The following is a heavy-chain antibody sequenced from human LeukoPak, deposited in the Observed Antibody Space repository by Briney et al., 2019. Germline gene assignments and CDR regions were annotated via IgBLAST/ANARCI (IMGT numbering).Heavy chain of an antibody. CDR2: IYHSGST. CDR1: GGSISSSNW. D-gene: IGHD4-23*01. CDR3: ARHASGNGTGWFDP. V-gene: IGHV4-4*01. Sequence: SETLSLTCAVSGGSISSSNWWSWVRQPPGKGLEWIGEIYHSGSTNYNPSLKSRVTLSVDTSKNQFSLKLSSVTAADTAVYCCARHASGNGTGWFDPWGQGTLVTVSS. J-gene: IGHJ5*02.